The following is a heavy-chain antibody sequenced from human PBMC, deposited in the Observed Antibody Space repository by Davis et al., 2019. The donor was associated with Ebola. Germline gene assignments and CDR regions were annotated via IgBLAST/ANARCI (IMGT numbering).Heavy chain of an antibody. CDR1: GDSISSYH. Sequence: SETLSLTCTVSGDSISSYHWSWIRQPPGTGLDWIGSLSSTTLTNYNPSLMSRVSMSVERSRNQFFLKLTSVTAADTAVYFCARHGEHYDLGTGYWKTVPYFDFWGQGTLVTVSS. D-gene: IGHD3/OR15-3a*01. V-gene: IGHV4-59*08. CDR3: ARHGEHYDLGTGYWKTVPYFDF. CDR2: LSSTTLT. J-gene: IGHJ4*02.